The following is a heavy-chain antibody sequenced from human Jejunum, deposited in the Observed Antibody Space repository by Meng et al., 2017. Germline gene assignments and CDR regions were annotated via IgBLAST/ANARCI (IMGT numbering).Heavy chain of an antibody. CDR1: DYSILSGYY. V-gene: IGHV4-38-2*02. CDR3: ARDWAYYSDTTGYYFYFDS. Sequence: SETLSLTCTVSDYSILSGYYWGWIRQSPGKGLEWIGSIYRSGSTYYNPSLKSRVTMSVDTSKNQFSLNLSSVTAADTAVYYCARDWAYYSDTTGYYFYFDSWGQGTQVTVSS. J-gene: IGHJ4*02. CDR2: IYRSGST. D-gene: IGHD3-22*01.